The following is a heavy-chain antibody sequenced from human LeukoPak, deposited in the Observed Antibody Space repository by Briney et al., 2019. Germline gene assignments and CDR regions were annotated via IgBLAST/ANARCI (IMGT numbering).Heavy chain of an antibody. CDR3: ARGRTVTKRVDY. J-gene: IGHJ4*02. D-gene: IGHD4-17*01. Sequence: ASVKVSCKASGYTFTSYGISWVRQAPGQGLEWMGWIISCNGKTNYAQKLQGRVTMTTDKSTSTAYMELRSLRSDDTAVYYCARGRTVTKRVDYWGQGTLVTVSS. V-gene: IGHV1-18*01. CDR2: IISCNGKT. CDR1: GYTFTSYG.